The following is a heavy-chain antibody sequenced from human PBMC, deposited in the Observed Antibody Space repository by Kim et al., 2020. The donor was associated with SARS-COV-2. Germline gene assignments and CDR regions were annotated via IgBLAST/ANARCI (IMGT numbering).Heavy chain of an antibody. V-gene: IGHV3-48*01. CDR1: GFIFSSYS. CDR3: ARDYGYGFDY. CDR2: IRTSTNTI. J-gene: IGHJ4*02. D-gene: IGHD5-18*01. Sequence: GGSLRLSCAASGFIFSSYSMNWVRQAPGKGLEWLSYIRTSTNTIYYADSVKGRFTISTDNAYKSLYLQMNSLRAEATAVYYCARDYGYGFDYWGQGTLVTVSS.